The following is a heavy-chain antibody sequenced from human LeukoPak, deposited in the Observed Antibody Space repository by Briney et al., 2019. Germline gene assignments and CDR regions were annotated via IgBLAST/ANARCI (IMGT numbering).Heavy chain of an antibody. CDR1: GFTFSSYW. D-gene: IGHD2-21*02. CDR2: IYSGGST. V-gene: IGHV3-53*01. Sequence: QSGGSLRLSCAASGFTFSSYWMSWVRQAPGKGLEWVSVIYSGGSTYYADSVKGRFTISRDNSKNTLYLQMNSLRAEDTAVYYCARERGGDFYFDYWGQGTLVTVSS. CDR3: ARERGGDFYFDY. J-gene: IGHJ4*02.